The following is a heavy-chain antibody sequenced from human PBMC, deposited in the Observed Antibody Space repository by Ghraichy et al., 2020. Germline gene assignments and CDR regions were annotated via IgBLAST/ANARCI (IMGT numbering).Heavy chain of an antibody. CDR2: IYHSGST. CDR1: GGSISSSNW. V-gene: IGHV4-4*03. CDR3: ARDGTSSSGTAY. Sequence: PETLSLTCAVSGGSISSSNWWSWVRQPPGKGLEWIGEIYHSGSTNYNPSLKSRVTISVDKSKNQFSLKLSSVTAADTAVYYCARDGTSSSGTAYWGQGTLVTVSS. J-gene: IGHJ4*02. D-gene: IGHD6-13*01.